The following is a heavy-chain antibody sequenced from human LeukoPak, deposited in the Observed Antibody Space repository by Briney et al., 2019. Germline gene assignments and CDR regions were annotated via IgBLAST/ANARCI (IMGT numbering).Heavy chain of an antibody. J-gene: IGHJ4*02. D-gene: IGHD3/OR15-3a*01. V-gene: IGHV1-69*04. Sequence: GASVKVSCKASGGTFSSYAISWVRQAPGQGLEWMGRIIPILGIANYAQKFQGRVTMTTDTSTSTAYMELRSLRSDDTAVYYCARDLGVDTSMIFFDYWGQGTVVTVSS. CDR1: GGTFSSYA. CDR2: IIPILGIA. CDR3: ARDLGVDTSMIFFDY.